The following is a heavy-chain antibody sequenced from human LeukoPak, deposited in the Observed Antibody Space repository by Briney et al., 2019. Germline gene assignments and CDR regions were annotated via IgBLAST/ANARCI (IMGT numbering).Heavy chain of an antibody. CDR3: ARIRARDGSGFLGDFDY. CDR2: IYFTGST. CDR1: GGSISPYY. V-gene: IGHV4-59*01. Sequence: SETLSLTCTVSGGSISPYYWSWIRQPPGKGLEWIGYIYFTGSTNYNPSLKSRVTISVDTSKSQFSLKLTSVTAADTAVYYCARIRARDGSGFLGDFDYWGQGTLVTVSS. J-gene: IGHJ4*02. D-gene: IGHD3-22*01.